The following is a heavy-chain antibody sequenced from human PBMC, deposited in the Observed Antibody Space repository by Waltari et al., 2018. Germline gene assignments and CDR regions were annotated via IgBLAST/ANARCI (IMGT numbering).Heavy chain of an antibody. D-gene: IGHD2-15*01. Sequence: LSLTCTVSGGSISSSSYYWGWIRQPPGKGLEWIGSIYYSGSTYYNPSLKSRVTISVDTSKNQFSLKLSSVTAADTAVYYCARDKSVVAATFNWFDPWGQGTLVTVSS. CDR3: ARDKSVVAATFNWFDP. CDR1: GGSISSSSYY. J-gene: IGHJ5*02. V-gene: IGHV4-39*07. CDR2: IYYSGST.